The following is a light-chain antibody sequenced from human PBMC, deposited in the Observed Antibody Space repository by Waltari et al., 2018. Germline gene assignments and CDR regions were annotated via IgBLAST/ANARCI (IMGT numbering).Light chain of an antibody. CDR3: SSYTSGSLWV. CDR2: DVT. CDR1: DSDVGPYNY. J-gene: IGLJ3*02. Sequence: QSALTQPASVSGSPGQSITISCTGTDSDVGPYNYVSWYQQHPAKAPHPMIYDVTNRPSGVSNRFSGSKSGNTASLTISGLQAEDEADYYCSSYTSGSLWVFGGGTKLTVL. V-gene: IGLV2-14*03.